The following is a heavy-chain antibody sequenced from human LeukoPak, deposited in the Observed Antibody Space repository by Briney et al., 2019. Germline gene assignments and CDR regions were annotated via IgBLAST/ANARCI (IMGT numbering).Heavy chain of an antibody. Sequence: GGSLRLSCAASGFTFSDYYMSWIRQAPGKGLEWVGFIRSKAYGGTTEYAASVKGRFTISRDDSKSIAYLQMNSLKTEDTAVYYCTRDISGYYPWDYWGQGTLVTVSS. CDR1: GFTFSDYY. D-gene: IGHD3-22*01. CDR2: IRSKAYGGTT. V-gene: IGHV3-49*03. J-gene: IGHJ4*02. CDR3: TRDISGYYPWDY.